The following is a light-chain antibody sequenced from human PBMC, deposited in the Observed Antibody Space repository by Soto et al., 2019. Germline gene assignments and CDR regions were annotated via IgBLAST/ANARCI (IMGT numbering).Light chain of an antibody. CDR3: QQSYSTLLIT. Sequence: DIQMTQSPSSLSASVGDRVTITCRASQSISNYLNWYQQKPGKAPKLLIYAASSLQSGVPSRLSGSGSGTEFTLTISSLQPEDFATYYCQQSYSTLLITFGQGTRLEIK. CDR2: AAS. V-gene: IGKV1-39*01. CDR1: QSISNY. J-gene: IGKJ5*01.